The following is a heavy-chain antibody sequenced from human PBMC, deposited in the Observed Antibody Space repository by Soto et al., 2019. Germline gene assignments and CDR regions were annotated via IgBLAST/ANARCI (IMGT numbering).Heavy chain of an antibody. D-gene: IGHD3-22*01. V-gene: IGHV4-34*01. J-gene: IGHJ1*01. CDR3: PRGGVNDSSGYYEAWS. CDR2: INHSGST. CDR1: GGSFSGYY. Sequence: PSETLSLTCAVYGGSFSGYYWSWIRQPPGKGLEWIGEINHSGSTNYNPSLKSRVTISVDTSKKQLSLKLSSVTAADTAVYYCPRGGVNDSSGYYEAWSCGQGTLVIVSS.